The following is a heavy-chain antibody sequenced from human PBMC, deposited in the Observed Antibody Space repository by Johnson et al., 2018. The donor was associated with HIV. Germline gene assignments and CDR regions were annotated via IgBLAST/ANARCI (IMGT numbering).Heavy chain of an antibody. Sequence: VRLVETGGGLIQTGGSLRLSCAASGFTVSSNSMSWVRQAPGKGPAWVSVIYSGGSTYYADSVKGRFTISRDNSKNTLYLQMNSLRAEDTAVYYCARALGNWNFYDAFDIWGQGTMVTVSS. D-gene: IGHD1-7*01. J-gene: IGHJ3*02. CDR2: IYSGGST. CDR1: GFTVSSNS. V-gene: IGHV3-53*02. CDR3: ARALGNWNFYDAFDI.